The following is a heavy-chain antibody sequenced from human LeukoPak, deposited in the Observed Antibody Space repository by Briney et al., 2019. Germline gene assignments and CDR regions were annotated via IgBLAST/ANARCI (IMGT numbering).Heavy chain of an antibody. CDR1: GFTFSSYW. D-gene: IGHD5/OR15-5a*01. CDR2: INRDGSRI. V-gene: IGHV3-74*01. CDR3: ARGGPVKSIYDPHWYDP. Sequence: GGSLRLSCAASGFTFSSYWLHWLRQAPGKGLTWVSRINRDGSRINYADSVKGRFTSSRDNAKNTLYLQMNSLRVEDTAVYFCARGGPVKSIYDPHWYDPWGQGTLVTVSS. J-gene: IGHJ5*02.